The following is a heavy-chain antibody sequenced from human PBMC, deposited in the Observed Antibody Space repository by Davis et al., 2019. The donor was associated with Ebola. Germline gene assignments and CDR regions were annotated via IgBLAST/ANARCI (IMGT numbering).Heavy chain of an antibody. D-gene: IGHD3-9*01. CDR2: INFRGTTI. CDR1: GFTFGDYA. CDR3: AKAVLDWYFDY. Sequence: GGSLRLSCTTSGFTFGDYAMTWVRQAPGKGLEWVSYINFRGTTIYYADSVRGRFTISRDNAKNSLYLQMNSLRAEDTAVYYCAKAVLDWYFDYWGQGTLVTVSS. J-gene: IGHJ4*02. V-gene: IGHV3-48*03.